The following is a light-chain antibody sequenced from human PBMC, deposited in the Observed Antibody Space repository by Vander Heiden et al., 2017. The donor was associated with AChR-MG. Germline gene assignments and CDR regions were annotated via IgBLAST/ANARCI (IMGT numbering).Light chain of an antibody. CDR2: GVS. CDR1: QSVSGSY. Sequence: EVVLTPSPGTLSLSPGERATLSCRASQSVSGSYLAWYQQKPGQAPRLLIYGVSSRATGIPDRFSGSGSGTDFTLTISRLEPEDFAVYYCQQYGSSPWTFGQGTKVEIK. J-gene: IGKJ1*01. V-gene: IGKV3-20*01. CDR3: QQYGSSPWT.